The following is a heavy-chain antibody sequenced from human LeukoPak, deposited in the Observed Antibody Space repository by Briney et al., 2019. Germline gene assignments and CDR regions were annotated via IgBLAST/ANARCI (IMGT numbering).Heavy chain of an antibody. CDR1: GFNFSSND. D-gene: IGHD4-17*01. CDR2: ISTAGDT. J-gene: IGHJ4*02. Sequence: GGSLRLSCAVSGFNFSSNDMHWVRQPTGKGLEWVSGISTAGDTYYPDSVKGRFTISRDNAKKSLYLQMNSLRAEDSAVYYCARDRLHYGEYEKTFDYWGQGTLVTVSS. V-gene: IGHV3-13*01. CDR3: ARDRLHYGEYEKTFDY.